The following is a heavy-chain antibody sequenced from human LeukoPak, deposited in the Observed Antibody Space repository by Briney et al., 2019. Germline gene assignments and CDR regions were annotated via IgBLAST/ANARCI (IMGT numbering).Heavy chain of an antibody. CDR2: INSDGSDT. Sequence: GGSLRLSCAASGFTFSSYWMHWVRQAPGKGLVWVSCINSDGSDTDYADSVKGRFTISRDNAKNTLYLQMNSLRAEDTAVYYCASVVPRIPVPGTDYWRQGPLVTVSS. CDR1: GFTFSSYW. D-gene: IGHD6-19*01. CDR3: ASVVPRIPVPGTDY. J-gene: IGHJ4*02. V-gene: IGHV3-74*01.